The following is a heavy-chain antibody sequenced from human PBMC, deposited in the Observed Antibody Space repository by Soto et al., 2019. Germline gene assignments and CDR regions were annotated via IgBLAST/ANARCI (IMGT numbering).Heavy chain of an antibody. Sequence: GGSLRLSCVASGFSFTAYGMHWVRQSPGKGLEWVAFISYDGSSKQYAESLKGRLTISRDNSENTVDLQMDSLRPEDTAVFYCVRPLRTRSTGYYGIAFWGQGTTVTVSS. D-gene: IGHD4-17*01. CDR2: ISYDGSSK. J-gene: IGHJ6*02. V-gene: IGHV3-30*03. CDR1: GFSFTAYG. CDR3: VRPLRTRSTGYYGIAF.